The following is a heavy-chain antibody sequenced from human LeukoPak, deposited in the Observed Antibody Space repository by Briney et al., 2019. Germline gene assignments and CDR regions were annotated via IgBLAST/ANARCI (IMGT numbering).Heavy chain of an antibody. J-gene: IGHJ4*02. CDR3: ARALNPLPGTYYFDH. D-gene: IGHD2-15*01. Sequence: SETLSLTCTVSGASINSHYWSWIRQPAGKGLEWIGRIYISGSTNYNSSLQSRVTMSVDTSKNQFSLKLSSVAAADTAVYYCARALNPLPGTYYFDHWGQGTLVTVSS. CDR2: IYISGST. V-gene: IGHV4-4*07. CDR1: GASINSHY.